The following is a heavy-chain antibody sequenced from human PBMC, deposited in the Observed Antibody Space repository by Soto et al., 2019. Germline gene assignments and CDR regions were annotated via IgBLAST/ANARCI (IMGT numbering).Heavy chain of an antibody. CDR2: IYYSGST. Sequence: QVQLQESGPGLVKPPETLSLTCTVSGGSISSYYWSWIRQPPGKGLEWIGYIYYSGSTNYNPSLKSRVTISVDTSKNQFSLKLSSVTAADTTVYYCARRNVLVPAATDYYYYYGMDVWGQGTTVTVSS. CDR3: ARRNVLVPAATDYYYYYGMDV. D-gene: IGHD2-2*01. J-gene: IGHJ6*02. V-gene: IGHV4-59*01. CDR1: GGSISSYY.